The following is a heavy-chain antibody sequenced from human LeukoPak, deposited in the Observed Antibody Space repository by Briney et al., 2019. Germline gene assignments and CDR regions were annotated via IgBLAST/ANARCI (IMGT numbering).Heavy chain of an antibody. V-gene: IGHV3-30*04. CDR1: GFTFSSYA. J-gene: IGHJ4*02. CDR2: ISYDGSTK. D-gene: IGHD3-10*01. CDR3: AKDRHFYGAGTYYNLDY. Sequence: GGSLRLSCAASGFTFSSYAMHWVRQAPGKGLEWVSLISYDGSTKYYADSVEGRFTISRDNSKSTLYLQLNSLRVEDTAVYYCAKDRHFYGAGTYYNLDYWGQGTLVTVSS.